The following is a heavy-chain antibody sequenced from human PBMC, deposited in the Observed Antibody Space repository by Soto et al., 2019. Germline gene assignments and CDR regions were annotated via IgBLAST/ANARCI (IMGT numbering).Heavy chain of an antibody. CDR2: ISSSSSYI. D-gene: IGHD6-19*01. Sequence: GGSLRLSCAASGFTFSSYSMNWVRQAPGKGLEWVSSISSSSSYIYYADSVKGRFTISRDNAKNSLYLQMNSLRAEDTAVYYCARDVHSKYSSGYYYGMDVWGQGTTVTVSS. J-gene: IGHJ6*02. V-gene: IGHV3-21*01. CDR1: GFTFSSYS. CDR3: ARDVHSKYSSGYYYGMDV.